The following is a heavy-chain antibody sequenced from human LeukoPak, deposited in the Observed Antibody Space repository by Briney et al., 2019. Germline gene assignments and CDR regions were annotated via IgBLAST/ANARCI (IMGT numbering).Heavy chain of an antibody. CDR2: ISAYNGNT. CDR3: ARDWGYDSSGYRNWFDP. Sequence: ASVKVSCKASGYTFTSYGISWVRQAPGQGLEWMGWISAYNGNTNYAQKLQGRVTMTTDTSTSTAYMELRSLRSDDTAVYYCARDWGYDSSGYRNWFDPWGQGTLVTVSS. CDR1: GYTFTSYG. D-gene: IGHD3-22*01. J-gene: IGHJ5*02. V-gene: IGHV1-18*01.